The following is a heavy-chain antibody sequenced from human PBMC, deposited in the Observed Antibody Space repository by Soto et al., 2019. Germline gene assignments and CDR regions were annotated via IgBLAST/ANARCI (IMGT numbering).Heavy chain of an antibody. CDR1: GFTFSNYG. Sequence: EVQLLESGGGLVQPGGSLRLSCVVSGFTFSNYGMSWVRQAPGKGLEWVASISWAGGRIYNEDSVKGRFTISRDNSKNSVKLPVNSLRADDTAVYYCAKGHTNENGHCAYDGMDVWGQGTTVSVS. CDR2: ISWAGGRI. V-gene: IGHV3-23*01. J-gene: IGHJ6*02. CDR3: AKGHTNENGHCAYDGMDV. D-gene: IGHD2-2*01.